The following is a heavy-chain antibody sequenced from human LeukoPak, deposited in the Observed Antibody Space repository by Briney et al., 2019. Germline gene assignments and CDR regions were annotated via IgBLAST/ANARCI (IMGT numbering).Heavy chain of an antibody. V-gene: IGHV1-3*01. D-gene: IGHD1-7*01. Sequence: ASVKVSCKASGYTFTSYAMHWVRQAPGQRLEWMGWINAGNGNTRYSQKLQGRVTITRDTSAYTVYMELSSLRSGDTAVYYCARDDWNYKFTIHSYYYGMDVWGQGTTVTVSS. CDR1: GYTFTSYA. CDR2: INAGNGNT. J-gene: IGHJ6*02. CDR3: ARDDWNYKFTIHSYYYGMDV.